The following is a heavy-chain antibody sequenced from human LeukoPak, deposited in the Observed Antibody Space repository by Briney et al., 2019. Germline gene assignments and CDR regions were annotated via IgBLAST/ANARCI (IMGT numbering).Heavy chain of an antibody. J-gene: IGHJ5*02. V-gene: IGHV3-33*01. CDR3: AREHTRAATGTHWFGP. CDR2: IWYDGTNK. CDR1: GFTFSDCG. D-gene: IGHD1-1*01. Sequence: GGSLRLSCAASGFTFSDCGMHWVRQAPGKGLEWVAVIWYDGTNKDYTDSVKGRFTISRDNSKNTLYLQMNSLRAEDTAIYYCAREHTRAATGTHWFGPWGQGTLVTVSS.